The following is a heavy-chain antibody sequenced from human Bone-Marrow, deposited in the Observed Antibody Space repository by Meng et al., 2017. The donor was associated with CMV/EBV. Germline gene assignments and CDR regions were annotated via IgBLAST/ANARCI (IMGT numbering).Heavy chain of an antibody. J-gene: IGHJ5*01. D-gene: IGHD3-16*01. Sequence: ASVKVSCKASGYTFTSYGISWVRQAPGQGLEWMGWISAYNGNTNYAQNLQGRLILTTDTSTNTAYMELRSLKSDDTAVYYCAKLGRVGSSPQYNWFNSWGQGTLVTVPS. V-gene: IGHV1-18*01. CDR2: ISAYNGNT. CDR3: AKLGRVGSSPQYNWFNS. CDR1: GYTFTSYG.